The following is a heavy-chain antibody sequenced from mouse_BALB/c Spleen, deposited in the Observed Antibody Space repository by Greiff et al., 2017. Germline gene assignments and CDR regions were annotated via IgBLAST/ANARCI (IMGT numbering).Heavy chain of an antibody. CDR3: ARGGYGYDGRNYAMDY. CDR1: GYSFTSYW. Sequence: QVQLQQSGPQLVRPGASVKISCKASGYSFTSYWMHWVKQRPGQGLEWIGMIDPSDSETRLNQKFKDKATLTVDKSSSTAYMQLSSPTSEDSAVYYCARGGYGYDGRNYAMDYWGQGTSVTVSS. V-gene: IGHV1S127*01. J-gene: IGHJ4*01. D-gene: IGHD2-2*01. CDR2: IDPSDSET.